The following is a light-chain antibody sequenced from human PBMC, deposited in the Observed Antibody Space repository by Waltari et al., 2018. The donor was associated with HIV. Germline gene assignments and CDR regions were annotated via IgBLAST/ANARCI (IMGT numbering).Light chain of an antibody. J-gene: IGLJ3*02. CDR2: RNN. V-gene: IGLV1-47*01. CDR3: AAWDDSLSGWV. Sequence: QSVLTQPHSASGTPGQRVTISCSGTSSNIGSTDVYWYQQLPGTAPKLLTYRNNQRPSGVPDRFSGSNSGTSASLAISGLRAEDEADYYCAAWDDSLSGWVFGGGTKLTVL. CDR1: SSNIGSTD.